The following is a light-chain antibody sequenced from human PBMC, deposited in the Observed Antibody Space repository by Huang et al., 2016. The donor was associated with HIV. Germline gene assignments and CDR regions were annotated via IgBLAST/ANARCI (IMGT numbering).Light chain of an antibody. Sequence: DIQMTQSPSCLSASVGYRVSITCRASQNINTYLNWYQQKPGKAPRLLVHAASILQSGVSSRFSGSASGTYFTLTISSLQREDFATYYCQQSSSTVFTFGGGTKVEL. J-gene: IGKJ4*01. V-gene: IGKV1-39*01. CDR3: QQSSSTVFT. CDR1: QNINTY. CDR2: AAS.